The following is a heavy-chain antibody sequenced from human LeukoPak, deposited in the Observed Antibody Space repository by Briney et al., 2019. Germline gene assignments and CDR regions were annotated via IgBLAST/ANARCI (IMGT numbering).Heavy chain of an antibody. D-gene: IGHD4-23*01. Sequence: PGGSLRLSCAASGFTFSSCWMNWVRQAPGKGLVWVSRIASDGSSTTCADSVKGRFSISRDNAKNTLYLQMNSLRVEDTAVYYCARGRPHGNDYWGQGTLVTVSS. CDR1: GFTFSSCW. V-gene: IGHV3-74*01. CDR3: ARGRPHGNDY. J-gene: IGHJ4*02. CDR2: IASDGSST.